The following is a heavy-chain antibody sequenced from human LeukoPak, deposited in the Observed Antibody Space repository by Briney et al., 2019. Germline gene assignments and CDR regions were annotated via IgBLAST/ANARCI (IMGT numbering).Heavy chain of an antibody. V-gene: IGHV1-2*02. CDR3: ARGGYNWNYNY. J-gene: IGHJ4*02. Sequence: ASVKVSCKASGYTFTGYYMHWVRQAPGQGLEWMGWINPNSGGTNYVQKFQGRVTMTRDTSISTAYMELSRLRSDDTAVYYCARGGYNWNYNYWGQGTLVTVSS. CDR1: GYTFTGYY. D-gene: IGHD1-7*01. CDR2: INPNSGGT.